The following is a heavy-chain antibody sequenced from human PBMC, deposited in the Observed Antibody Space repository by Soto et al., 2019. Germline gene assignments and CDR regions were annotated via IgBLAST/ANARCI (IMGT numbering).Heavy chain of an antibody. J-gene: IGHJ1*01. V-gene: IGHV4-31*02. D-gene: IGHD2-8*02. CDR2: IFDSGTA. CDR1: GGSISSLNDY. CDR3: AGEVSRAGGLGH. Sequence: QVQLEQSGPGLVKPSQTLSLTCKISGGSISSLNDYWSWIRQSPGEGLEWIGYIFDSGTAHYNPSLQGWVRISGDTTSGPFPLQITVVAVADPGVYLCAGEVSRAGGLGHRGQGVLVTVSS.